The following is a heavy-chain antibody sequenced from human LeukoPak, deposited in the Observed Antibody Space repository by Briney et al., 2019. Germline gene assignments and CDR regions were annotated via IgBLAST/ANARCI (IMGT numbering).Heavy chain of an antibody. J-gene: IGHJ5*02. CDR1: GFTFSSYA. V-gene: IGHV3-23*01. CDR3: AKGGMGWFDP. Sequence: GGSLRLFCAASGFTFSSYAMSWVRQAPGKGLEWVSTISGSGGSTYYADSVKVRFTISRDNSKNTLYLQMNSLRAEDTAVYYCAKGGMGWFDPWGQGTLVTVSS. CDR2: ISGSGGST. D-gene: IGHD2-8*01.